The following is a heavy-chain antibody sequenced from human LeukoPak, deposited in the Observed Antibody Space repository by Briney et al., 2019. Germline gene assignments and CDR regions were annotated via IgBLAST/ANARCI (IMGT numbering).Heavy chain of an antibody. V-gene: IGHV3-23*01. J-gene: IGHJ5*02. D-gene: IGHD3-9*01. CDR1: GFTFSAYA. CDR2: IGSDNKP. Sequence: PGGSLRLSCEASGFTFSAYAMTWVRQAPGKGLEWVSSIGSDNKPHYSESVKGRFTISRDNSKNTLYLQMNSLRAEDTALYYCAKDISYDILTGFDPWGQGTLVTVSS. CDR3: AKDISYDILTGFDP.